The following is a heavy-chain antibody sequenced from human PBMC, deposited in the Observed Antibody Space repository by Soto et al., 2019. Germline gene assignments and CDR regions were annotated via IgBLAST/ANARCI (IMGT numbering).Heavy chain of an antibody. CDR3: ASMIGDPVLSFDS. V-gene: IGHV4-59*01. Sequence: QVQLQESGPGLVKPSETLSRTCTVPGGYISSYYWSWIRQPPGKGLEWIGFIFYSGSTSYNPSLKSRVTISIDTSEYQFSLKLNSVTAADTAVYYCASMIGDPVLSFDSWGQGTLVAVSS. CDR2: IFYSGST. D-gene: IGHD3-10*02. CDR1: GGYISSYY. J-gene: IGHJ5*01.